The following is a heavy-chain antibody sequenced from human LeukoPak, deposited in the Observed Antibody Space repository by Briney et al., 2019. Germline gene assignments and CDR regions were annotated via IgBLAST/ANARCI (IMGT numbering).Heavy chain of an antibody. J-gene: IGHJ4*01. D-gene: IGHD3-10*01. Sequence: ASVKVSCKASGYIFTTYFMHWVRQAPGQGLGWMGFINPSGGTTGYSQKFQARVTMTRDTSTSKVYMALSSLRSEDTAVYYCARVRGHGDMIDYWGQGTLVTVSS. CDR3: ARVRGHGDMIDY. V-gene: IGHV1-46*01. CDR2: INPSGGTT. CDR1: GYIFTTYF.